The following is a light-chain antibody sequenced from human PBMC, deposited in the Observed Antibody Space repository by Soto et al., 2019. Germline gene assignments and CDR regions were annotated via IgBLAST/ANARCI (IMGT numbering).Light chain of an antibody. J-gene: IGKJ1*01. V-gene: IGKV3-11*01. Sequence: EIVLTQSPATLSLSPGESATLSCRAGQSVSNYLAWYQQKPGQAPRRLIYGASPRATGIPATFSGSGSETHFSLLTSSRVPEDFVVDYCRQRCYFDPWTFGQGTKVDIK. CDR1: QSVSNY. CDR2: GAS. CDR3: RQRCYFDPWT.